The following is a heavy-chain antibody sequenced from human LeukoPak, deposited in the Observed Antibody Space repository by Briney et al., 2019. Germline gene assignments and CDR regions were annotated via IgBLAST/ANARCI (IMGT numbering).Heavy chain of an antibody. D-gene: IGHD2-2*01. Sequence: SETLSLTCTVSGDSISSGSDYWSWIRQPAGKGLEWIGRLYTSGNTNYNPSLRSRVTISVDSSKNHFSLNLSSVTAADTAVYYCARESSSTWGWFDPWGQGTQVTVSS. CDR1: GDSISSGSDY. V-gene: IGHV4-61*02. J-gene: IGHJ5*02. CDR2: LYTSGNT. CDR3: ARESSSTWGWFDP.